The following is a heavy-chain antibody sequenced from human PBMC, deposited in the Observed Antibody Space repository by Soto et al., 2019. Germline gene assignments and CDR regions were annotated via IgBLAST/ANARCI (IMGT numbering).Heavy chain of an antibody. J-gene: IGHJ4*02. CDR1: GFTFSAHY. CDR2: IKNKANSYTT. CDR3: ARVSLVGPSGGRYIDY. V-gene: IGHV3-72*01. Sequence: GGSLRLSCAASGFTFSAHYMDWVRQAPGKGLEWVGRIKNKANSYTTEYASSVEGRFTISREDSQNSLYLQMNSLKTEDTAVYYCARVSLVGPSGGRYIDYWGQGSQVTVSS. D-gene: IGHD1-26*01.